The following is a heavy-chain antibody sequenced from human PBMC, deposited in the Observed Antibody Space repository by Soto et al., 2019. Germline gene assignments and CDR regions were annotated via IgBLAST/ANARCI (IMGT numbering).Heavy chain of an antibody. D-gene: IGHD5-12*01. Sequence: QVQLVQSGAEVKKPGASVKVSCKASGYTFTSYGISWVRQAPGQGLEWMGWISAYNGNTNYAQKLQGRVTMTTDTSTSTGYMELRSLRSDDTAVYYCARDRFPRDIVATINDYWGQGTLVTVSS. J-gene: IGHJ4*02. CDR1: GYTFTSYG. CDR3: ARDRFPRDIVATINDY. CDR2: ISAYNGNT. V-gene: IGHV1-18*01.